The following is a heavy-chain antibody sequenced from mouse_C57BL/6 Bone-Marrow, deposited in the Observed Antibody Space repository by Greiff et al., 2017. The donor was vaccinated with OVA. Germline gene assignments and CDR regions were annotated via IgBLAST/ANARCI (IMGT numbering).Heavy chain of an antibody. CDR1: GYTFTSYT. CDR2: IDPTNDYT. Sequence: VQLQQSGAELARPGASVKMSCKASGYTFTSYTIHWVNQRPGQGLEWIGYIDPTNDYTNYNQKFKGKSTLTADKSSSTDYMQLSSLTSEDSAVYYSTRGYYFDYWGQGTTLTVSS. CDR3: TRGYYFDY. V-gene: IGHV1-4*01. J-gene: IGHJ2*01.